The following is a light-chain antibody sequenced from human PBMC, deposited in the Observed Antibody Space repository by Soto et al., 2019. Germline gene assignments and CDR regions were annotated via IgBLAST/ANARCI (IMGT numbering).Light chain of an antibody. CDR3: QQYNTYSYT. Sequence: DLQMTQSPSTLSASVGDRVTITCRASQSISNWLAWYQQRPGEAPKLLMYDASALENWVPSRFSGSGSGTEFTLTISGPRPDDFATYDCQQYNTYSYTFGQGTKLEIK. V-gene: IGKV1-5*01. CDR1: QSISNW. J-gene: IGKJ2*01. CDR2: DAS.